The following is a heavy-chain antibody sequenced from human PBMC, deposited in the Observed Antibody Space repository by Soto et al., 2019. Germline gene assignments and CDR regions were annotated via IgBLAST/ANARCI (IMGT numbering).Heavy chain of an antibody. Sequence: PGGSLRLSCTASGFTFGDYAMSWFRQAPGKGLEWVGFIRSKAYGGTTEYAASVKGRFTISRDDSKSIAYLQMNSLKTEDTAVYYCTRPYYDILTGPDYWGQGTLVTVSS. V-gene: IGHV3-49*03. D-gene: IGHD3-9*01. J-gene: IGHJ4*02. CDR2: IRSKAYGGTT. CDR1: GFTFGDYA. CDR3: TRPYYDILTGPDY.